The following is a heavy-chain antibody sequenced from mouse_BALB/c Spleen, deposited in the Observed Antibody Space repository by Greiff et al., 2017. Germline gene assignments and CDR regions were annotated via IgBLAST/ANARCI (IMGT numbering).Heavy chain of an antibody. CDR3: ADYDGFSMDY. CDR1: GYTFTNYW. J-gene: IGHJ4*01. D-gene: IGHD2-4*01. CDR2: IYPGGGYT. Sequence: VKLLESGAELVRPGTSVKISCKASGYTFTNYWLGWVKQRPGHGLEWIGDIYPGGGYTNYNEKFKGKATLTADTSSSTAYMQLSSLTSEDSAVYFCADYDGFSMDYWGQGTSVTVSS. V-gene: IGHV1-63*02.